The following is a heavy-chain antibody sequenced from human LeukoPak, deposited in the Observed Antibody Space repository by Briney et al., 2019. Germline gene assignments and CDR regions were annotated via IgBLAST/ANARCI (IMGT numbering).Heavy chain of an antibody. Sequence: ASVKVSCKASGYTFTSYYMHWVRQAPGQGLEWVGIINPSSGSTSYAQKFQGRVAMTRDTSTSTVYMELSSLRSEDTAVYYCARGSKDCGGDCYSGPNWFDPWGQGTLVTVSS. CDR2: INPSSGST. CDR3: ARGSKDCGGDCYSGPNWFDP. J-gene: IGHJ5*02. D-gene: IGHD2-21*01. V-gene: IGHV1-46*03. CDR1: GYTFTSYY.